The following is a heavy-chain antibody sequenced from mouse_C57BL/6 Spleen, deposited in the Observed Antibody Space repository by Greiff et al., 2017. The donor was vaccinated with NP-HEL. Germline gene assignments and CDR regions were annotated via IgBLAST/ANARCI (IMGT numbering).Heavy chain of an antibody. V-gene: IGHV5-6*02. CDR1: GFTFSSYG. CDR2: ISSGGSYT. D-gene: IGHD2-4*01. J-gene: IGHJ1*03. Sequence: DVMLVESGGDLVKPGGSLKLSCAASGFTFSSYGMSWVRQTPDKRLEWVATISSGGSYTYYPDSVKGRFTISRDNAKNTLYLQMSSLKSEDTAMYYCARQGGSTMITTGTSYWYFDVWGTGTTVTVSS. CDR3: ARQGGSTMITTGTSYWYFDV.